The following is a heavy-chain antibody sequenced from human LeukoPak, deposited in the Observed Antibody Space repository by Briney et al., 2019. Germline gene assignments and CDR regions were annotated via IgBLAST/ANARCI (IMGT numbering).Heavy chain of an antibody. CDR1: GFTFSSYA. CDR3: ARDVSSGWPRGAFDI. V-gene: IGHV3-30*04. J-gene: IGHJ3*02. D-gene: IGHD6-19*01. Sequence: PGRSLRLSCAASGFTFSSYALHWVRQAPGKGLEWVAVISYDGSNKYYADSVKGRFTISRDNSKNTLYLQMNSLRAEDTAVYYCARDVSSGWPRGAFDIWGQGTMVTVSS. CDR2: ISYDGSNK.